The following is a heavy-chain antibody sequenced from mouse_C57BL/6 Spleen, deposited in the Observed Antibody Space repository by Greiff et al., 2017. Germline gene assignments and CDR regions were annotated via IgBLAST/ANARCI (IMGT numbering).Heavy chain of an antibody. J-gene: IGHJ4*01. D-gene: IGHD1-1*01. CDR1: GYTFTSYW. Sequence: QVQLKQPGAELVRPGSSVKLSCKASGYTFTSYWMDWVKQRPGQGLEWIGNIYPSDSETHYNQKFKDKATLTVDKSSSTAYMQLSSLTSEDSAVYYGARNYGSSYDYAMDYWGQGTSVTVSS. CDR2: IYPSDSET. CDR3: ARNYGSSYDYAMDY. V-gene: IGHV1-61*01.